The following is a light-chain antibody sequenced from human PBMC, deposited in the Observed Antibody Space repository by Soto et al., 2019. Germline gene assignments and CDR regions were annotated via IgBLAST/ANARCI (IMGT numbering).Light chain of an antibody. CDR2: WAS. J-gene: IGKJ1*01. Sequence: DIVMTQSPDSLAVSLGERATINCKSSQSVLYSSNNNKYLAWYQQKPGQPPKLLIYWASTRESGVPDRFSGSGSGTDFTLTISSLQAEDVAVYYCQQYYSTPWTCGQGTKVEIK. CDR3: QQYYSTPWT. V-gene: IGKV4-1*01. CDR1: QSVLYSSNNNKY.